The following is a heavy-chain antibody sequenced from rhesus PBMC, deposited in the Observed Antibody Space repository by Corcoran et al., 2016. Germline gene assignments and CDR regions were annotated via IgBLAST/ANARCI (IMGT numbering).Heavy chain of an antibody. V-gene: IGHV4-169*01. CDR2: IYGSGSSA. J-gene: IGHJ2*01. D-gene: IGHD2-2*01. CDR3: ARGSRYFDL. CDR1: GGSLSRSY. Sequence: QLQLQESGPGLVKPSETLSVTCAVSGGSLSRSYWSWIRQAPGKGLEWSGYIYGSGSSANYNPSLKSRVTRSVGTSKTQLSLKLTSVTAADTAVYYCARGSRYFDLWGPGTPITISS.